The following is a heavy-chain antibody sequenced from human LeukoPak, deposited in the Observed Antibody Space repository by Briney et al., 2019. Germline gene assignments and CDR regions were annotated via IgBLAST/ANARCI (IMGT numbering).Heavy chain of an antibody. CDR3: AKPIRAYGDSFDY. CDR1: GFTFSNAW. D-gene: IGHD4-17*01. Sequence: GGSLRLSCAASGFTFSNAWMSWVRQAPGKGLEWVSAISGSGGSTYYADSVKGRFTISRDNSKNTLYLQMNSLRAEDTAVYYCAKPIRAYGDSFDYWGQGTLVTVSS. V-gene: IGHV3-23*01. J-gene: IGHJ4*02. CDR2: ISGSGGST.